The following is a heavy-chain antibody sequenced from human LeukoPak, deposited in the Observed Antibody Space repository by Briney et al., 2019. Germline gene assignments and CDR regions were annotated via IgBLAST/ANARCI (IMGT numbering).Heavy chain of an antibody. D-gene: IGHD4-17*01. V-gene: IGHV4-30-4*08. CDR1: GGSISSSSYY. CDR3: ARGYGDYLAFDI. J-gene: IGHJ3*02. CDR2: IYYSGST. Sequence: SETLSLTCTVSGGSISSSSYYWGWLRQPPGKGLEWIGYIYYSGSTYYNPSLRSRVTKSVDTSKNQFSLKLTSVTAADTAVYYCARGYGDYLAFDIWGQGTMVTVSS.